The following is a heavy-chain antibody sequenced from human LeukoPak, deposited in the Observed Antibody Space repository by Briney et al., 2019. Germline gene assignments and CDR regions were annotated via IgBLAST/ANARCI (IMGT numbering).Heavy chain of an antibody. CDR2: ISYDGSNK. Sequence: GRSLRLSCAASGFTFSSYAMHWVRQAPGKGLEWVAVISYDGSNKYYADSVKGRFTISRDNSKNTLYLQMNSLRAEDTAVYYCARDRVEGWLQLRYYFDYWGQGTLVTVSS. CDR1: GFTFSSYA. D-gene: IGHD5-24*01. J-gene: IGHJ4*02. V-gene: IGHV3-30*04. CDR3: ARDRVEGWLQLRYYFDY.